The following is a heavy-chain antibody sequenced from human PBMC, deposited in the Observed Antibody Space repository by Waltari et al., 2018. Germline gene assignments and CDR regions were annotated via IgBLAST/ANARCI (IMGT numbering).Heavy chain of an antibody. V-gene: IGHV3-74*01. CDR2: INRDGSDT. CDR3: ARAGLLGGLDW. D-gene: IGHD2-15*01. J-gene: IGHJ4*02. CDR1: GFTVRGSW. Sequence: EVQLVESGGGLFQAGGSLRLPCEASGFTVRGSWMNWVRQGPGKGLLWVSRINRDGSDTAYADSAKGRFTISRDNAKNTLFLQMNSLRDEDTGVYYCARAGLLGGLDWWGQGTLVTVSS.